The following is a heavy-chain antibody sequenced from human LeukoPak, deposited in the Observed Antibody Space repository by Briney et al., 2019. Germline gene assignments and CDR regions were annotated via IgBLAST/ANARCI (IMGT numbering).Heavy chain of an antibody. CDR3: ARRSGSGRHPFHI. D-gene: IGHD3-10*01. CDR2: INTNSGNT. Sequence: EASVKVSCKASGYTFTTYDINWVRQAPGQGLEWMGYINTNSGNTGYSRKLQGRVAITRTTSITTAYMELCSLRYEDTAVYYCARRSGSGRHPFHIWGQGTLVTVSS. J-gene: IGHJ3*02. V-gene: IGHV1-8*03. CDR1: GYTFTTYD.